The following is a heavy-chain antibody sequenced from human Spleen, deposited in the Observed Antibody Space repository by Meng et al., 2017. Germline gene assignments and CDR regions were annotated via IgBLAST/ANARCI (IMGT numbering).Heavy chain of an antibody. V-gene: IGHV1-69*01. Sequence: GVEGKRPGSTVKVSCKAPGSTFNSYAISWVRQAPGQGLEWMGGIIPAFGAPNHAQKFQGRVRITADESTTTAYMELRSLRSDDTAVYYCARDRAIAATGREVDCWGQGTLVTVSS. CDR1: GSTFNSYA. CDR2: IIPAFGAP. D-gene: IGHD6-13*01. J-gene: IGHJ4*02. CDR3: ARDRAIAATGREVDC.